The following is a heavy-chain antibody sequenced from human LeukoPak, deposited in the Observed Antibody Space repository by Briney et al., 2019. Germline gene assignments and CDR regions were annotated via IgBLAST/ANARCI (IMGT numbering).Heavy chain of an antibody. CDR1: GGTFSSYA. CDR3: ARVACSGGSCYFEYFQH. Sequence: SVKVSCKASGGTFSSYAISWVRQAPGQGLEWMGGIIPIFGTASYAQKFQGRVTITTDESTSTAYMELSSLRSEDTAVYYCARVACSGGSCYFEYFQHWGQGTLVTVSS. J-gene: IGHJ1*01. CDR2: IIPIFGTA. V-gene: IGHV1-69*05. D-gene: IGHD2-15*01.